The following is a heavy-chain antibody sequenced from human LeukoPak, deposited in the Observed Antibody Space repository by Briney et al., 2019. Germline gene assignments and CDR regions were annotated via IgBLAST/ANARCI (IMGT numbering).Heavy chain of an antibody. CDR2: ISSCSSYI. D-gene: IGHD2-2*01. Sequence: GGSLRLSCAASGFTFSSYSMNWVRQAPGKGLEWVSSISSCSSYIYYADSVKGRFTISRDNAKNSLYLQMNSLRAEDTAVCYCARDLKDIVVVPAAAFPDYWGQGTLVTVSS. CDR1: GFTFSSYS. J-gene: IGHJ4*02. V-gene: IGHV3-21*01. CDR3: ARDLKDIVVVPAAAFPDY.